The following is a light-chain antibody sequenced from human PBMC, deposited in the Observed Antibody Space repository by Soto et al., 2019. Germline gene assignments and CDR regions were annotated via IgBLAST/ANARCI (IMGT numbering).Light chain of an antibody. J-gene: IGLJ3*02. CDR3: CSYAAGLWV. Sequence: QSVLTQPASVSGSPGQSITISCTGTSSDVGSYKFVSWYQQHPGKAPKLIIYEGSKRPSGVSNRFSDSKSGNTASLTISGLQAEDEADYYCCSYAAGLWVFGGGTQLTVL. CDR2: EGS. CDR1: SSDVGSYKF. V-gene: IGLV2-23*01.